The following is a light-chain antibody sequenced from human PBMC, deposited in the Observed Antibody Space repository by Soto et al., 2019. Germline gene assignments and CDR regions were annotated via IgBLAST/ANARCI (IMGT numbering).Light chain of an antibody. CDR3: SSYTSSSTHVV. V-gene: IGLV2-14*01. CDR2: DVS. Sequence: QSALTQPASVSGSPGQSITISCTGTSSDVGNYNYVSWYQQYPDKAPKLMIYDVSNRPSGVSNRFSGSKSGNTASLTISGLQAEDEADYYCSSYTSSSTHVVFGGGTQLTVL. J-gene: IGLJ2*01. CDR1: SSDVGNYNY.